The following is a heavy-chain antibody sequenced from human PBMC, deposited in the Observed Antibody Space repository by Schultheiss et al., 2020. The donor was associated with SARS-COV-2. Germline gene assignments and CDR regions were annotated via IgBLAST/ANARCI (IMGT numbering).Heavy chain of an antibody. V-gene: IGHV3-30-3*01. CDR1: GFTFSSYA. D-gene: IGHD3-10*01. CDR2: ISYDGSNK. J-gene: IGHJ4*02. Sequence: GGSLRLSCAASGFTFSSYAMSWVRQAPGKGLEWVAVISYDGSNKYYADSVKGRFTISRDNTKNTLYLQMNSLRAEDTAVYYCAKGRGVDYWGQGTLVTVSS. CDR3: AKGRGVDY.